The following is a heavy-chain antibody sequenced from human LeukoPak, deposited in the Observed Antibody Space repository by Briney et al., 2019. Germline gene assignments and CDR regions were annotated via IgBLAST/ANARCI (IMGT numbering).Heavy chain of an antibody. V-gene: IGHV3-30*02. Sequence: PGGSLRLSCAASGFTFIRYGMHWVRQAPGKGLEWVAFIRYDGSNKYYADSVKGRFTISRDNSKNTLYLHMNSLRAEDTAVYYCAQEPGSVTGNFDYWGQGTMVTVSS. CDR1: GFTFIRYG. D-gene: IGHD4-17*01. CDR2: IRYDGSNK. J-gene: IGHJ4*02. CDR3: AQEPGSVTGNFDY.